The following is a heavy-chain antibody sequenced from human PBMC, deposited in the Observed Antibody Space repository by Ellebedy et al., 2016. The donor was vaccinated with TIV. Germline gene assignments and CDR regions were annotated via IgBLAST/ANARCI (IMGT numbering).Heavy chain of an antibody. D-gene: IGHD3-10*01. Sequence: GESLKISCEASGLDFKNYAMNWVRQAPGKGLEWVSSIIGSGSRAHYADSVTGRFTISRDNSRNTVYLQMNNLRAEDTAVYYCARDSGRRRSWDNDYWGQGTLVTVSS. CDR1: GLDFKNYA. CDR2: IIGSGSRA. CDR3: ARDSGRRRSWDNDY. V-gene: IGHV3-23*01. J-gene: IGHJ4*02.